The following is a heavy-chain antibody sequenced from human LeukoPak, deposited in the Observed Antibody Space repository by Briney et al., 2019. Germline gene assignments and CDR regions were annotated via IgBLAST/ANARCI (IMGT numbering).Heavy chain of an antibody. J-gene: IGHJ4*02. Sequence: ASVKVSCKASGYTSTTYGISWVRQAPGQGLEWMGWISAYNGNTNYAQKPQGRVTMTTDTSTSTAYMELRSLRSDDTAVYYCARDPKWELLSPIAYYFVYWGQGTLVTVSS. CDR2: ISAYNGNT. CDR3: ARDPKWELLSPIAYYFVY. V-gene: IGHV1-18*01. D-gene: IGHD1-26*01. CDR1: GYTSTTYG.